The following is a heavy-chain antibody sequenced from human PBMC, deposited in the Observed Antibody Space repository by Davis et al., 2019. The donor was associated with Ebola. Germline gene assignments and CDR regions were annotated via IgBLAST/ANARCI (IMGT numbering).Heavy chain of an antibody. V-gene: IGHV1-18*01. CDR1: GYTFTSYG. J-gene: IGHJ5*02. CDR3: ARVTYYERFDP. Sequence: ASVQVSCKASGYTFTSYGISWVRQAPGQGLEWMGWISAYNGNTNYAQKPQGRVTMTTDTSTSTAYMELRSLRSDDTAVYYCARVTYYERFDPWGQGTLVTVSS. CDR2: ISAYNGNT. D-gene: IGHD3-22*01.